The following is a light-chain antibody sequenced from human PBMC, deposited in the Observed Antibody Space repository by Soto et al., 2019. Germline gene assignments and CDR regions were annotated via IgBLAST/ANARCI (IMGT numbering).Light chain of an antibody. CDR3: SSYTTANSYV. V-gene: IGLV2-14*01. J-gene: IGLJ1*01. CDR2: ELD. CDR1: SSDIGTYNI. Sequence: QSALTQPASVSGSPGQAITISCSGSSSDIGTYNIVSWYQHLPGKAPQLIIFELDNRPSEVSDRFSASKSGNTASLTISGLQAEDVAEYYCSSYTTANSYVFGTGTKLTVL.